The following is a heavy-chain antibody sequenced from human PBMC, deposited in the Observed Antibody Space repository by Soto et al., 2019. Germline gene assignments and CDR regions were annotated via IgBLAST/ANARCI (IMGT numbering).Heavy chain of an antibody. D-gene: IGHD1-1*01. CDR1: GFTFSSND. CDR3: ARTSRNLDAFDI. CDR2: ISSSSSPI. Sequence: EVQLVESGGGLVQPGGSLRLSCAAAGFTFSSNDMNWVRQAPGKGLEWVSYISSSSSPIYYADSVRGRFTISRDNAKNSLYLQMISLRAEDTAVYYCARTSRNLDAFDIWGQGTMVTVSS. V-gene: IGHV3-48*01. J-gene: IGHJ3*02.